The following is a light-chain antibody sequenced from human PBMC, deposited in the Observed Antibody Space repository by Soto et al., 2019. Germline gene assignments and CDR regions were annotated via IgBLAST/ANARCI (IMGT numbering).Light chain of an antibody. V-gene: IGLV2-8*01. CDR2: EVV. J-gene: IGLJ1*01. CDR1: KNDIGVYDF. CDR3: KSYAGSNPYV. Sequence: QSALSQPRSASGSPGQSVTISCTGTKNDIGVYDFVSWYQHHPGKAPRLIIYEVVQRPSGVPDRFSGSKSGNTASLTVSGLQAADEADYFCKSYAGSNPYVFGTGTKVTVL.